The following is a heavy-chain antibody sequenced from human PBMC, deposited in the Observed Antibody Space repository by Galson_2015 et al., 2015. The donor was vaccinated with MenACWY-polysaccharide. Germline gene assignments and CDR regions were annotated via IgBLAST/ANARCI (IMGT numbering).Heavy chain of an antibody. J-gene: IGHJ3*02. D-gene: IGHD1-7*01. CDR1: GFTFSTYD. CDR3: ARQTVPGTTGAFDI. V-gene: IGHV3-13*01. Sequence: SLRLSCAASGFTFSTYDMHWVRQAAGGGLEWVSAINTAGDTYYEDSVKGRFSISRENVKNSLYLQMNSLRAGDTALYYCARQTVPGTTGAFDIWGQGTMVTVSS. CDR2: INTAGDT.